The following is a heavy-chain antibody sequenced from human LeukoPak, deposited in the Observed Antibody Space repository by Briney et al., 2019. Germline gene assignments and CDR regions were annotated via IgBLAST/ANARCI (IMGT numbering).Heavy chain of an antibody. CDR3: AAYCSGGSCYMDFDY. Sequence: GGSLRLSCAASGFTFSSYSMNWVRQAPGKGLEWVSSISSSSSYIYYADSVKGRFTISRDNAKNSLYLQMNSLRAGDTAVYYCAAYCSGGSCYMDFDYWGQGTLVTVSS. D-gene: IGHD2-15*01. CDR2: ISSSSSYI. V-gene: IGHV3-21*01. CDR1: GFTFSSYS. J-gene: IGHJ4*02.